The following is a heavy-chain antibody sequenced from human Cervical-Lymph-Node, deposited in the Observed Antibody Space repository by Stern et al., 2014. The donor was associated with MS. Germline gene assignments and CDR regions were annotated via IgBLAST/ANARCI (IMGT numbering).Heavy chain of an antibody. D-gene: IGHD3-22*01. V-gene: IGHV4-39*01. CDR1: GVSIYSSDHY. Sequence: QLQLQESGPGLVKPSETLSLTCTVSGVSIYSSDHYWGWIRQPPGKGLEWIGNMYYGGITHYNPYFKGRIDISEDRSKNQFSLRLNSVTAADTATYYCARLSYDASGRPLGYFVDWGQGSLVTVSS. CDR2: MYYGGIT. CDR3: ARLSYDASGRPLGYFVD. J-gene: IGHJ4*02.